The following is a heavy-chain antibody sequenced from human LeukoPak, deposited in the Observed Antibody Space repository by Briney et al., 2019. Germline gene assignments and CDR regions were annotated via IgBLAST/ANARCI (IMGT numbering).Heavy chain of an antibody. CDR3: ATHELKDAFDI. CDR2: ISGSSSTI. D-gene: IGHD3-10*01. V-gene: IGHV3-48*01. Sequence: GGSLRLSCAASGFTFSSYSMNWVRQAPGKGLEWVSYISGSSSTIYYADSVKGRFTISRDNAKSSLYLQMNSLRAEDTAVYYCATHELKDAFDIWGQGTMVTVSS. J-gene: IGHJ3*02. CDR1: GFTFSSYS.